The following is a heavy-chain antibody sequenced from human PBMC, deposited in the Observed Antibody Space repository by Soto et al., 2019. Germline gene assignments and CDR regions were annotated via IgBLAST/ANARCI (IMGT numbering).Heavy chain of an antibody. CDR2: IYYSGST. V-gene: IGHV4-39*01. Sequence: QLQLQESGPGLVKPSETLSLTCTVSGGSISSSSYYWGWIRQPPGKGLEWIGSIYYSGSTYYNPSRKSGVTVSVGTSKTQSSLKLSSVTAAGTAVYDCSGHTGGVFDLWGRGALVTVSS. CDR3: SGHTGGVFDL. J-gene: IGHJ2*01. CDR1: GGSISSSSYY. D-gene: IGHD7-27*01.